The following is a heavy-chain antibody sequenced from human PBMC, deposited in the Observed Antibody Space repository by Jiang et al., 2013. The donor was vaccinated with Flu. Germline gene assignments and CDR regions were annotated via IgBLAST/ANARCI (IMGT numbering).Heavy chain of an antibody. V-gene: IGHV3-7*01. CDR1: GFTFSSYW. D-gene: IGHD6-19*01. Sequence: QLLESGGGLVQPGGSLRLSCAASGFTFSSYWMSWVRQAPGKGLEWVANIKQDGSEKYYVDSVKGRFTISRDNAKNSLYLQMNSLRAEDTAVYYCARLYSSGWYRDAFDIWGQGTMVTVSS. J-gene: IGHJ3*02. CDR2: IKQDGSEK. CDR3: ARLYSSGWYRDAFDI.